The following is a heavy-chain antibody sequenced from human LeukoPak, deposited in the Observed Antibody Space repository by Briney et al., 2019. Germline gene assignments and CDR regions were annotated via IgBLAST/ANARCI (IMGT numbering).Heavy chain of an antibody. Sequence: GSLRLSCAASGFTFSSYGMHWVRQAPGKGLEWVAFIRYDGSNKYYADSVKGRFTISRDNSKNTLYLQMNSLRAEDTAVYYCAKAGGTMILGAFDIWGQGTMVTVSS. CDR2: IRYDGSNK. CDR3: AKAGGTMILGAFDI. D-gene: IGHD3-22*01. J-gene: IGHJ3*02. CDR1: GFTFSSYG. V-gene: IGHV3-30*02.